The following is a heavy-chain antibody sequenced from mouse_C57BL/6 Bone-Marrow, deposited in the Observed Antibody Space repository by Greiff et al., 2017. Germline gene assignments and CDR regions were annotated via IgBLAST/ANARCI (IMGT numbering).Heavy chain of an antibody. CDR2: ISSGGDYI. J-gene: IGHJ4*01. D-gene: IGHD2-5*01. Sequence: EVQLVESGEGLVKPGGSLKLSCAASGFTFSSYAMSWVRQTPEKRLEWVAYISSGGDYIYYADTVKGRFTISRDNARNTLYLQMSSLKSEDTAMYYCTRGAYYSNPYYAMDYWGQGTSVTVSS. CDR3: TRGAYYSNPYYAMDY. V-gene: IGHV5-9-1*02. CDR1: GFTFSSYA.